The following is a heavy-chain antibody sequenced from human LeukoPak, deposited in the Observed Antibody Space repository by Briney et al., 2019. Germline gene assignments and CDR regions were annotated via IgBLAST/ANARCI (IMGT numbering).Heavy chain of an antibody. CDR1: GYTFTGYY. CDR2: INPNSGGT. Sequence: ASVKVSCKASGYTFTGYYMHWVRQAPGQGLEWMGWINPNSGGTNYAQKFQGRVTMTRDTSISTAYMELSRLRSDDTAVYYCARVNDIVVVLAPLRANWFDPWGQGTLVTVSS. CDR3: ARVNDIVVVLAPLRANWFDP. V-gene: IGHV1-2*02. J-gene: IGHJ5*02. D-gene: IGHD2-2*01.